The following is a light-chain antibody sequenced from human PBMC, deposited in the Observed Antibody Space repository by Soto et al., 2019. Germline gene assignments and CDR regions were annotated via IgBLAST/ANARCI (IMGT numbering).Light chain of an antibody. Sequence: DIQLTQSPSFLSASVGDRITITCRASQGISSYLAWYQQKPGKAPKLLIYAASTLQSGVPSRFSGSGSGTEFTLTISSLQPEDFATYYCQQLNSYPRTFGQGTTGDIK. CDR2: AAS. CDR3: QQLNSYPRT. J-gene: IGKJ1*01. V-gene: IGKV1-9*01. CDR1: QGISSY.